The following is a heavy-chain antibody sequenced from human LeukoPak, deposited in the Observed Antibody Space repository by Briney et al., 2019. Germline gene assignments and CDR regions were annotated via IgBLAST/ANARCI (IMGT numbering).Heavy chain of an antibody. J-gene: IGHJ4*02. CDR1: GFTFSSYS. D-gene: IGHD3-22*01. V-gene: IGHV3-21*01. Sequence: AGGSLRLSCAASGFTFSSYSMNWVRQAPGKGLEWVSSTSSSSSYIYYADSVKGRFTISRDNSKDTLYLQMNSLRAEDTAVYYCAKDFYYDSSGYYQPGMVDYWGQGTLVTVSS. CDR3: AKDFYYDSSGYYQPGMVDY. CDR2: TSSSSSYI.